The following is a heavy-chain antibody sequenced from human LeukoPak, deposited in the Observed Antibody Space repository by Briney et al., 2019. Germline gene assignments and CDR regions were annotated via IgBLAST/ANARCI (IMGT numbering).Heavy chain of an antibody. J-gene: IGHJ4*02. CDR2: IYYSGST. CDR1: GGSFSGYY. Sequence: SETLSLTCAVYGGSFSGYYWSWIRQHPGKGLEWIGYIYYSGSTYYNPSLKSRVTISVDTSKNQFSLKLSSVTAADTAVYYCAREYSSSWYGRYFDYWGQGTLVTVSS. D-gene: IGHD6-13*01. CDR3: AREYSSSWYGRYFDY. V-gene: IGHV4-31*11.